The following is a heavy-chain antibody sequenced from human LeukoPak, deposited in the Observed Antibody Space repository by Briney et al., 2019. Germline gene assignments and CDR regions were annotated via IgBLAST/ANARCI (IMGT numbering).Heavy chain of an antibody. Sequence: ASVKVSCTASGYTFTSYDINWVRQATGQGLEWMGWMNTNSGNTGYAQKFQGRVTMPRNTSISTAYMELSSLRSEDTAVYYCARGRSSGWYSYYWGQGTLVTVSS. V-gene: IGHV1-8*01. CDR1: GYTFTSYD. J-gene: IGHJ4*02. CDR3: ARGRSSGWYSYY. D-gene: IGHD6-19*01. CDR2: MNTNSGNT.